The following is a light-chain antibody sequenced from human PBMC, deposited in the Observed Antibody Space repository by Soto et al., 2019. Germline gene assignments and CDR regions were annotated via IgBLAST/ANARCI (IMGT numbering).Light chain of an antibody. J-gene: IGLJ3*02. V-gene: IGLV2-14*01. CDR2: EVS. CDR3: SSYTSSSTWV. Sequence: QSALTQPASVSGSPGQSITISCTGTSSDVGGYNYVSCYQQHPGKAPKLMIYEVSNRPSGVSNRFSGSKSGNTASLTISGLQAEDEAYYYCSSYTSSSTWVFGGGTKLTVL. CDR1: SSDVGGYNY.